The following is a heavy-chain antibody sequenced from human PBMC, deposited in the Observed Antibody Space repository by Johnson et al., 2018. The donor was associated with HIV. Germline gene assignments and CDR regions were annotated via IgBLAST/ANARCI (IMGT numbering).Heavy chain of an antibody. J-gene: IGHJ3*02. D-gene: IGHD2-21*01. Sequence: VQLVESGGDLVQPGGSLRLSCVGSGFTFSSYWMSWVRQAPGKGLEWVANIKQDGSEKYYVDSVKGRFTISRDNAKNSLYLQMNSLGAEDTAVYYCAKDRAWRVGLASAFDIWGQGTMVTVSS. V-gene: IGHV3-7*01. CDR2: IKQDGSEK. CDR3: AKDRAWRVGLASAFDI. CDR1: GFTFSSYW.